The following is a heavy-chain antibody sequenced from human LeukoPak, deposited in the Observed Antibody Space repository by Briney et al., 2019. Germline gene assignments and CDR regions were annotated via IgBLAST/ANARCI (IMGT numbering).Heavy chain of an antibody. J-gene: IGHJ4*02. CDR2: IYSGGST. D-gene: IGHD3-3*01. CDR3: ARDLLEWYFDY. Sequence: GGSLRLSCAASGLTLSSTYMRWVRQTPGKGGEWVSVIYSGGSTYYAPSVKGRFTISRDNSKNTLYLQMNSLRAEDTAVYYCARDLLEWYFDYWGQGTLVTVSS. V-gene: IGHV3-66*01. CDR1: GLTLSSTY.